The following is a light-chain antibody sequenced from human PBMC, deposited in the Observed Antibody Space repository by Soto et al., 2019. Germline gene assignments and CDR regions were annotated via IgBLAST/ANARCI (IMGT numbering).Light chain of an antibody. V-gene: IGKV2D-29*02. Sequence: DVVMTQTPLSLSVTPGQLASISCKSSQSLLHITGETFLFWYLQKPGQSPQLLIYEVSTRVSGVPDRFSGSGSGTDFTLEISRVETDDVGIYYCMQSTQLPPTFGQGTQLEIK. CDR2: EVS. J-gene: IGKJ5*01. CDR1: QSLLHITGETF. CDR3: MQSTQLPPT.